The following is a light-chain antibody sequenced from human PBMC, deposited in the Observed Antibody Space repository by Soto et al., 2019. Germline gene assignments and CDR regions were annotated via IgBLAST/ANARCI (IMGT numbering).Light chain of an antibody. CDR2: GVS. V-gene: IGKV3-15*01. CDR3: QRNDRWPPT. J-gene: IGKJ2*01. CDR1: QNLSRN. Sequence: EIVMTQSPATLSVSSGERATLSCRASQNLSRNLAWYQQRPGQAPRLLIHGVSTRATGVPARFSGSGSGTEFTLTISSLKSEDCPLYSCQRNDRWPPTFGQGKKLQIK.